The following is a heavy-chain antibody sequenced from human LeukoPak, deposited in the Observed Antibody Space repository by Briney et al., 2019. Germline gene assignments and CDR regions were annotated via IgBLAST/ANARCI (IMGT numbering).Heavy chain of an antibody. J-gene: IGHJ4*02. V-gene: IGHV3-30*02. CDR3: AKDGDTSYYDLDS. Sequence: GGSLRLSCAGSGFIFNHYGMHWVRQAPGKGLEWVSFIRYDGSKKYHAASVKGRFSISRDDSKNTLFLQMNSLRAEDTALYYCAKDGDTSYYDLDSWGQGTLVTVSS. D-gene: IGHD3-3*01. CDR1: GFIFNHYG. CDR2: IRYDGSKK.